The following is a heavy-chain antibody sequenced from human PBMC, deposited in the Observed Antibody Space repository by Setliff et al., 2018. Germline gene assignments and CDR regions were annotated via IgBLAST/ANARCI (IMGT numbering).Heavy chain of an antibody. D-gene: IGHD2-2*01. V-gene: IGHV1-69*06. CDR2: IIPIFGTA. CDR1: GGTFSSYA. Sequence: SVKVSCKASGGTFSSYAISWVRQAPGQGLEWMGRIIPIFGTANYAQKFQGRVTITADTSTSTAYMELRSLRSDDTAVYYCATDKLTTSCIDHWGQGTMVTVSS. CDR3: ATDKLTTSCIDH. J-gene: IGHJ4*03.